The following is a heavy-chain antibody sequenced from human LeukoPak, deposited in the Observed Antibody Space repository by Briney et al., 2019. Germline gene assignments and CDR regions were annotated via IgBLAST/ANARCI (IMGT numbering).Heavy chain of an antibody. CDR2: IYYSGST. Sequence: SETLSLTCTVSGGSISSYYWSWIRQPPGKGLEWIGYIYYSGSTNYNPSLKSRVTISVDTSKNQFSLKLSSVTAADTAVYYCARSLRRDGYNFIDYWGQGTLVTVSS. CDR3: ARSLRRDGYNFIDY. CDR1: GGSISSYY. D-gene: IGHD5-24*01. J-gene: IGHJ4*02. V-gene: IGHV4-59*08.